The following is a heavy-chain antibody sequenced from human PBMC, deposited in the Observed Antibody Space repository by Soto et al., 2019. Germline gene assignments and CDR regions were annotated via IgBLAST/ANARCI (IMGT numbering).Heavy chain of an antibody. J-gene: IGHJ6*03. V-gene: IGHV4-31*03. Sequence: QVQLQESGPGLVKPSQTLSLTCTVSGGSISSGGYYWSWIRQHPGKGLEWIGYIYYSWSTYYNPSLKSRVTISVDTSKNQFSLKLSSVTAADTAVYHCARDPGRYYYMDVWGKGTTVTVSS. CDR3: ARDPGRYYYMDV. CDR1: GGSISSGGYY. CDR2: IYYSWST.